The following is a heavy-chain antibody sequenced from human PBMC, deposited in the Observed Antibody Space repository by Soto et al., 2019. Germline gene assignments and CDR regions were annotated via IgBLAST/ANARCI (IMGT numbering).Heavy chain of an antibody. CDR1: GFTFSSYA. Sequence: GGSLRLSCAASGFTFSSYAMSWVRQAPGKGLEWVSAISGSGGSTYYADSVKGRFTISRDNSKNTLYLQMNSLRAEDTAVYYCAKDPLPIAAAGKLAGEDYYYMDVWGKGTTVTVSS. J-gene: IGHJ6*03. CDR2: ISGSGGST. CDR3: AKDPLPIAAAGKLAGEDYYYMDV. V-gene: IGHV3-23*01. D-gene: IGHD6-13*01.